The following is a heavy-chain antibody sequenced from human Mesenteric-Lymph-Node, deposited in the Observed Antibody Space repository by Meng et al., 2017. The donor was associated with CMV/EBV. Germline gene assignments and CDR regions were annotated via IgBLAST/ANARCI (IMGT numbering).Heavy chain of an antibody. V-gene: IGHV4-34*01. CDR2: INDSGGT. Sequence: SETLSLTCAVYGGSFSAYYWSWIRQPPGKGLEWIGEINDSGGTDYNPSLKSRVTISVDTSKKQFSLKLSSVTAADTSVFYCARGRRYGTGIQYYFENWGQGTLVTVSS. J-gene: IGHJ4*02. CDR3: ARGRRYGTGIQYYFEN. D-gene: IGHD1-1*01. CDR1: GGSFSAYY.